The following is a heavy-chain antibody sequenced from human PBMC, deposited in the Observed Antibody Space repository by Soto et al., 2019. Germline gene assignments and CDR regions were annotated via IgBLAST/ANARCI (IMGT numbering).Heavy chain of an antibody. V-gene: IGHV4-59*01. CDR3: ARSVAVPCAHIDY. Sequence: SETLSLTCSVSGGPISGYYWSWIRQSPGKGLEWLGYVYYTGSTNYSPSLRRRVSISVDTSKNEFSLRLSSVTAADTAMYFCARSVAVPCAHIDYWGQGTQVTVSS. CDR1: GGPISGYY. J-gene: IGHJ4*02. CDR2: VYYTGST. D-gene: IGHD2-21*01.